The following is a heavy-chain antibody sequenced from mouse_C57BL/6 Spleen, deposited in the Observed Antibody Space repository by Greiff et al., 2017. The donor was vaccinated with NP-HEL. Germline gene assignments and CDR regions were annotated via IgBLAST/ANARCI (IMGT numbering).Heavy chain of an antibody. V-gene: IGHV1-52*01. CDR3: ARGLDGYYRYFDV. CDR2: IDPSDSET. J-gene: IGHJ1*03. D-gene: IGHD2-3*01. Sequence: QVQLQQPGAELVRPGSSVKLSCKASGYTFTSYWMHWVKQRPIQGLEWIGNIDPSDSETHYNQKFKDKATLTVDKSSSTAYMQLSSLTSEDSAVYYCARGLDGYYRYFDVWGTGTTVTVSS. CDR1: GYTFTSYW.